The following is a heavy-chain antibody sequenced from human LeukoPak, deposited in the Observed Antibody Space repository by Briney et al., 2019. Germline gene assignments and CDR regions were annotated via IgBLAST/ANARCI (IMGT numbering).Heavy chain of an antibody. J-gene: IGHJ5*02. Sequence: KASQTLSLTCTVSGGSIRNGNYYWSWIRQPPGKGLEWIGEINHSGSTNYNPSLKSRVTISVDTSKNQFSLKLSSVTAADTAVYYCASATSDGYSYGYGWGSTISTWGQGTLVTVSS. CDR3: ASATSDGYSYGYGWGSTIST. V-gene: IGHV4-34*01. CDR2: INHSGST. D-gene: IGHD5-18*01. CDR1: GGSIRNGNYY.